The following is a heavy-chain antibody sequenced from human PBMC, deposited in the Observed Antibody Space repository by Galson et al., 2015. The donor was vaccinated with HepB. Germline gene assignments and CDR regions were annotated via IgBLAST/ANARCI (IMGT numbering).Heavy chain of an antibody. J-gene: IGHJ4*02. D-gene: IGHD3-22*01. V-gene: IGHV3-48*03. CDR2: ITSSGSTT. CDR3: ARDHHIHDSSGHYLSSVLLDY. Sequence: SLRLSCAASGYIFSDYEMNWVRQAPGKGLEWVSYITSSGSTTHYADSVKGRFTISRDNAKNSLNLQMNSLRAEDTAVYYCARDHHIHDSSGHYLSSVLLDYWGQGTLVTVSS. CDR1: GYIFSDYE.